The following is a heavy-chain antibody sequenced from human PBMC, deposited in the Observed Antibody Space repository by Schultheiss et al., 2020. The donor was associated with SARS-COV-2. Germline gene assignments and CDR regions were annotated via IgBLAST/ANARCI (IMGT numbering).Heavy chain of an antibody. CDR2: ITGTGSTT. Sequence: GGSLRLSCAASGFTFSTYEMCWVRQAPGKGLEWISYITGTGSTTYYTDSVKGRFTISRDNSKNTLYLQMNSLRAEDTAIYYCAKDIYGDYGGLHYWGQGTLVTVAS. D-gene: IGHD4-17*01. CDR3: AKDIYGDYGGLHY. CDR1: GFTFSTYE. J-gene: IGHJ4*02. V-gene: IGHV3-48*03.